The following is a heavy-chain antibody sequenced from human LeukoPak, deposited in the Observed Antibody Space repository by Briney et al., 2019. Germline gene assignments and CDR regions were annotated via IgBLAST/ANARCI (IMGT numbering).Heavy chain of an antibody. D-gene: IGHD6-13*01. CDR1: GFTFSDYY. J-gene: IGHJ4*02. V-gene: IGHV3-11*01. CDR2: ISSSGSTI. Sequence: KSGGSLRLSCAASGFTFSDYYMSWIRQAPGKGLEWVSYISSSGSTIYYADSVKGRFTISRDNAKNSLYLQMNSLRAEDTAVYYCARDPQLVPRWIVDYWGQGTLVTVSS. CDR3: ARDPQLVPRWIVDY.